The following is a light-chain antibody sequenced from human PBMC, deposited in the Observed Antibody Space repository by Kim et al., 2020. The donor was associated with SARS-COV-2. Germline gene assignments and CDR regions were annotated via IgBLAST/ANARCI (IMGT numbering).Light chain of an antibody. CDR1: SSDVGGYNY. V-gene: IGLV2-11*01. CDR2: DVS. Sequence: GQAGTISCTGTSSDVGGYNYVSWYQQHPGKAPKLMIYDVSKRPSGVPDRFSGSKSGNTASLTISGLQAEDEADYYCCSYAGSYTYVFGTGTKVTV. J-gene: IGLJ1*01. CDR3: CSYAGSYTYV.